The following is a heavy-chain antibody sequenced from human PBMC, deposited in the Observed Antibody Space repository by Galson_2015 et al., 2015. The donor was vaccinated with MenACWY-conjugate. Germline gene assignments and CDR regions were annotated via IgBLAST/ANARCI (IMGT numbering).Heavy chain of an antibody. V-gene: IGHV3-23*01. J-gene: IGHJ5*02. Sequence: SLRLSCAASGFIFNNYAMNWVRQAPGRGLEWVSSITDNGGRTYYADSVKGRFTISRDNAKNSLYLQMNSLRAEDTAVYYCARGRGTTPINWFDPWGQGTLVTVSS. CDR2: ITDNGGRT. CDR1: GFIFNNYA. CDR3: ARGRGTTPINWFDP. D-gene: IGHD4-17*01.